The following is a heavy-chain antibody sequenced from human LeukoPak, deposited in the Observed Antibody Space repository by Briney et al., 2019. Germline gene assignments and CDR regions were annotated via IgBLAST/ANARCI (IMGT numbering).Heavy chain of an antibody. CDR1: GFTFSNFW. V-gene: IGHV3-11*01. CDR2: ISSGGTII. J-gene: IGHJ5*02. D-gene: IGHD6-13*01. Sequence: GGSLRLSCAASGFTFSNFWMTWVRQAPGKGLEWISYISSGGTIIYYADSVRGQFTISRDNAKKSLYLQMNSLRAEDTAVYYCARVQKGIAAAGTGGGWFEPWGQGTLVTVSA. CDR3: ARVQKGIAAAGTGGGWFEP.